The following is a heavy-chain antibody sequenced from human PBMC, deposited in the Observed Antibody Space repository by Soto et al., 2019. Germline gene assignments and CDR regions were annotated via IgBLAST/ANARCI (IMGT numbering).Heavy chain of an antibody. D-gene: IGHD3-3*01. J-gene: IGHJ5*02. V-gene: IGHV1-18*01. CDR3: ARGIDYVFLIGYNNWFDL. Sequence: ASVKVSCKASGYTFTSYGISWVRQAPGQGLEWMGWISADNGNTNYAQKLQGRVTMTTDTSTSTAYMELSSLRSEDTAVYYCARGIDYVFLIGYNNWFDLWGQGTLVTVS. CDR1: GYTFTSYG. CDR2: ISADNGNT.